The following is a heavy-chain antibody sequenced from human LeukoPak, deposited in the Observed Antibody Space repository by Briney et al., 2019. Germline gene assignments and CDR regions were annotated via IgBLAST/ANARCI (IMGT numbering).Heavy chain of an antibody. D-gene: IGHD3-3*01. J-gene: IGHJ3*01. CDR2: IHHSGRS. V-gene: IGHV4-59*08. CDR1: GGSINSDD. CDR3: SILPFPRFRYDDRRIFDL. Sequence: SEALSLTCAVSGGSINSDDWSWIRRPPGKGLEWIGDIHHSGRSNYNPSLVSRVTLSVDMCRNQFSLRLSPVTAPYPALYYCSILPFPRFRYDDRRIFDLWAQGSVVPLSS.